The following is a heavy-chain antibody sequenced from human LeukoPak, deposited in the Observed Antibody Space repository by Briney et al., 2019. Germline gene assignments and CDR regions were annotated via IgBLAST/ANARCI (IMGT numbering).Heavy chain of an antibody. V-gene: IGHV3-9*01. CDR3: AKGAYSSSWYRFDY. CDR1: GFTFDDYA. Sequence: GRSLRLSCAASGFTFDDYAMHWVRQAPGKGLEWVSGISWNSGTIGYADSVKGRFTISRDNAKNSLYLQMNSLRAEDTALYYCAKGAYSSSWYRFDYWGQGTLVTVSS. D-gene: IGHD6-13*01. CDR2: ISWNSGTI. J-gene: IGHJ4*02.